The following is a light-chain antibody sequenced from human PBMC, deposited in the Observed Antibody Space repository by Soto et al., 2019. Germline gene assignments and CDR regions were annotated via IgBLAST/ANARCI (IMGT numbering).Light chain of an antibody. CDR1: YNVIIN. CDR2: GAS. V-gene: IGKV3-15*01. CDR3: QQYYSWPPLT. Sequence: EIVMTQSPATLSLSPGESATLSCRASYNVIINLGWYQQKPGQAPRLLIYGASTRATGIPARFSGSGSGTEFTLTISSLQSEDSAVYYCQQYYSWPPLTFGGGTKVEIK. J-gene: IGKJ4*01.